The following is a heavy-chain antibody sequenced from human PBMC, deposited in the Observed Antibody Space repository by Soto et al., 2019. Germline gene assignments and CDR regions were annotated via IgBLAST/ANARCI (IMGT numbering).Heavy chain of an antibody. CDR1: GFTFSSYG. CDR2: ISYDGSNK. V-gene: IGHV3-30*18. D-gene: IGHD2-15*01. CDR3: AKDPKDSVVVVAATPDYGMDV. J-gene: IGHJ6*02. Sequence: QVQLVESGGGVVQPGRSLRLSCAASGFTFSSYGMHWVRQAPGKGLDWVAVISYDGSNKYYADSVKGRFTISRDNSKNTLYLQMNSLRAEDTAVYYCAKDPKDSVVVVAATPDYGMDVWGQGTTVTVSS.